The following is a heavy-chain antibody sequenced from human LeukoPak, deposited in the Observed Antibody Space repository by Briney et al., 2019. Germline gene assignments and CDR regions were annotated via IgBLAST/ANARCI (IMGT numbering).Heavy chain of an antibody. CDR3: ANSIAARRKYFDL. J-gene: IGHJ2*01. V-gene: IGHV4-34*01. CDR1: GGSFSGYY. D-gene: IGHD6-6*01. CDR2: INHSGST. Sequence: PSETLSLTCAVYGGSFSGYYWSWTRQPPGKGLEWIGEINHSGSTNYNPSLKSRVTISVDTSKNQFSLKLSSVTAADTAVYYCANSIAARRKYFDLWGRGTLVTVSS.